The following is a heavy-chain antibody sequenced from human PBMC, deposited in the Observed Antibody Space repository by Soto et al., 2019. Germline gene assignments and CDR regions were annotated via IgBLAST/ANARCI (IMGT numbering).Heavy chain of an antibody. Sequence: SETLSLTCAFYGGSFDDFYWSWVRQSPGKGLEWVGEISHDGGTNYSPSLASRVSISVDTSKNQFSLHLRSVTAADTGLYYCARGQLVWYGDLTPYHRDMDVWGQGNTVIVSS. J-gene: IGHJ6*02. CDR3: ARGQLVWYGDLTPYHRDMDV. CDR2: ISHDGGT. V-gene: IGHV4-34*01. CDR1: GGSFDDFY. D-gene: IGHD3-10*01.